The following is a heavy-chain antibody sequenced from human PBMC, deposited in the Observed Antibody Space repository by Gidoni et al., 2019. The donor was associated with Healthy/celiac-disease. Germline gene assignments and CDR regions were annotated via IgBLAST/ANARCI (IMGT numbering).Heavy chain of an antibody. V-gene: IGHV3-53*01. Sequence: EVQLVESGGGLIQPGGSLRLSCAASGFTGSSNYMSWVRQAPGKGLEWVSVIYSGGSTYYADSVKGRFTISRDNSKNTLYLQMNSLRAEDTAVYYCARVVCSGGSCYYYYYYYMDVWGKGTTVTVSS. D-gene: IGHD2-15*01. J-gene: IGHJ6*03. CDR2: IYSGGST. CDR1: GFTGSSNY. CDR3: ARVVCSGGSCYYYYYYYMDV.